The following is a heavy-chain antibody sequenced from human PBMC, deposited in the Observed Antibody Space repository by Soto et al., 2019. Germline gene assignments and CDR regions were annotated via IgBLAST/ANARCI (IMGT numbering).Heavy chain of an antibody. D-gene: IGHD1-26*01. J-gene: IGHJ4*02. Sequence: VSSISGSSSYIYYVDSVKGRFTISRDNAKNSLYLQMNSLRAEDTAVYYCARGVGATSYYFDYWGQGTLVTVSS. CDR2: ISGSSSYI. V-gene: IGHV3-21*01. CDR3: ARGVGATSYYFDY.